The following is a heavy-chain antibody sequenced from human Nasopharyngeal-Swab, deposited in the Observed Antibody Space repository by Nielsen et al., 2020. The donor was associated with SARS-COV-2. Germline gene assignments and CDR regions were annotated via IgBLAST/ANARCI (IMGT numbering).Heavy chain of an antibody. V-gene: IGHV3-30*03. Sequence: GGSLRLSCRASGFIFSSYGLNWVRQAPGKGLEWVAVVSADGKTQYYADSVKGRFTISRDNSKDTLYLQIDSLRVEDTAVYYCGGGTCCPSYLDFWGQGTLVTVST. D-gene: IGHD2-15*01. CDR2: VSADGKTQ. J-gene: IGHJ4*02. CDR3: GGGTCCPSYLDF. CDR1: GFIFSSYG.